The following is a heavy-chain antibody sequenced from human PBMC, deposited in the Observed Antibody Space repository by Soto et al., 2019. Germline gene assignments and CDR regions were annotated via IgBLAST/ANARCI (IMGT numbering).Heavy chain of an antibody. CDR1: GYTFTSYA. V-gene: IGHV1-3*01. J-gene: IGHJ3*02. D-gene: IGHD3-10*01. CDR2: INAGKGNT. CDR3: ARTYGSGKFSAFAI. Sequence: QVQLVQSGAEVKKPGASVKVSCKASGYTFTSYAMHWVRQAPGQRLEWMGWINAGKGNTKYSQKFQGRVTITRDTSASTAYMELSSLRSEDTAVYYCARTYGSGKFSAFAIWGQGTMVTVSS.